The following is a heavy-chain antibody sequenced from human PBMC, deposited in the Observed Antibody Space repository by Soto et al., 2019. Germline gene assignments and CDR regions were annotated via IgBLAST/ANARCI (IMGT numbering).Heavy chain of an antibody. CDR3: ARDTSRAFPYYDSSGYKYNWFDP. Sequence: SETLSLTCAVYGGSFSGYYWSWIRQPPGKGLEWIGEINHSGSTNYNPSLKSRVTISVDTSKNQFSLKLSSVTAADTAVYYCARDTSRAFPYYDSSGYKYNWFDPWGQGTLVTVSS. CDR1: GGSFSGYY. CDR2: INHSGST. V-gene: IGHV4-34*01. D-gene: IGHD3-22*01. J-gene: IGHJ5*02.